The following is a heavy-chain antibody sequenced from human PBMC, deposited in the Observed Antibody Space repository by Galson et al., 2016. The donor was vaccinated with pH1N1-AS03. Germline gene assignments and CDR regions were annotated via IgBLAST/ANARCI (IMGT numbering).Heavy chain of an antibody. J-gene: IGHJ3*01. D-gene: IGHD4-23*01. V-gene: IGHV3-21*01. CDR3: ARPKNGGNSQVNVFDL. CDR1: GFTFSTYG. CDR2: ISRSSSYT. Sequence: SLRLSCAASGFTFSTYGMNWVRQAPGKGLEWVSSISRSSSYTYYADSAEGRFTISRDNAENSLYLQMNSLRDEDTAVYYCARPKNGGNSQVNVFDLWGQGTMVTVSS.